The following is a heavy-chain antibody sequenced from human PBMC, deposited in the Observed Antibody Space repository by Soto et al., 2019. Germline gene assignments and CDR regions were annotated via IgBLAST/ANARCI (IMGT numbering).Heavy chain of an antibody. J-gene: IGHJ4*02. CDR2: VNPILSMS. CDR1: GDTFSFYT. Sequence: QVQMVQSGAEVKKPGSSVKVSCKASGDTFSFYTINWVRQAPGLGLEWMGRVNPILSMSNYAQKFQGRVTMNADKSTSTAYMELRSLRSEDTAFYYCATSYGSGYRAFDYWGQGALVTVFS. CDR3: ATSYGSGYRAFDY. V-gene: IGHV1-69*02. D-gene: IGHD3-10*01.